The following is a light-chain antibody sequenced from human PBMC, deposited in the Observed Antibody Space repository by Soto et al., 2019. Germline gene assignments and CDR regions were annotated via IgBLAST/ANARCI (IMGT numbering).Light chain of an antibody. Sequence: VMTQSPATLSVSPGERATLSCRASQSVGGDLAWYQQKPGQAPRLLIYGASSRATAIPDRLSGSGSGTDFTLTISRLEPEDFAVYYCQQYGSSPPWTFGQGTKVDI. CDR3: QQYGSSPPWT. J-gene: IGKJ1*01. CDR2: GAS. CDR1: QSVGGD. V-gene: IGKV3-20*01.